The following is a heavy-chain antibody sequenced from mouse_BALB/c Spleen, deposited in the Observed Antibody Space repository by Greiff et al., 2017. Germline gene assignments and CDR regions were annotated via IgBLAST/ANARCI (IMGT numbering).Heavy chain of an antibody. D-gene: IGHD1-1*02. J-gene: IGHJ4*01. CDR1: GFTFNTNA. CDR2: IRSKSNNYAT. Sequence: EVKLQESGGGLVQPKGSLKLSCAASGFTFNTNAMNWVRQAPGKGLEWVARIRSKSNNYATYYADSVKDRFTISRDDSQSMLYLQMNNLKTEDTAMYYCVRDGNYAMDYWGQGTSVTVSS. CDR3: VRDGNYAMDY. V-gene: IGHV10S3*01.